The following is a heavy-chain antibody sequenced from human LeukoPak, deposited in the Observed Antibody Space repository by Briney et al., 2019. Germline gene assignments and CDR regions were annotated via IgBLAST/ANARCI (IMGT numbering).Heavy chain of an antibody. D-gene: IGHD3-16*02. J-gene: IGHJ5*02. CDR2: ISHSGST. V-gene: IGHV4-34*01. CDR1: GEPFSGHY. Sequence: PSETLSLTCDVYGEPFSGHYWSWIRQPPGKGLEWIGEISHSGSTNYNPSLKSRVTISVDTSKNQFSLKLSSVSAADTAVYYCARGGGDYQNWFDPWGQGTLVTVSS. CDR3: ARGGGDYQNWFDP.